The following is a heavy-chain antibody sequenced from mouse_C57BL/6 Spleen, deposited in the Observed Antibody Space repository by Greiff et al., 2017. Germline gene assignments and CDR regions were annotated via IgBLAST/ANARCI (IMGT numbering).Heavy chain of an antibody. CDR1: GYTFTSYW. D-gene: IGHD1-1*01. CDR3: ASTVVAPFDY. CDR2: IDPSDSYT. J-gene: IGHJ2*01. Sequence: VQLKQPGAELVRPGTSVKLSCKASGYTFTSYWMHWVKQRPGQGLEWIGVIDPSDSYTNYNQKFKGKATLTVDTSSSTAYMQLSSLTSEDSAVYYCASTVVAPFDYWGQGTTLTVSS. V-gene: IGHV1-59*01.